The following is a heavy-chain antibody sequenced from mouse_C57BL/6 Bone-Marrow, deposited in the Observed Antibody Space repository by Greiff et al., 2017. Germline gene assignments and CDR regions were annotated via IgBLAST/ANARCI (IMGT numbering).Heavy chain of an antibody. CDR2: ISSGGSYT. CDR1: GFTFSSYG. J-gene: IGHJ4*01. Sequence: DVQLVESGGDLVKPGGSLKLSCAASGFTFSSYGMSWVRQTPEKRLEWVATISSGGSYTYYPDSVKGRFTISRDNAKNTLYLQMSSLKSEDTAMYYCARPHYDYDGGYAMDYWGQGTSVTVSS. V-gene: IGHV5-6*01. D-gene: IGHD2-4*01. CDR3: ARPHYDYDGGYAMDY.